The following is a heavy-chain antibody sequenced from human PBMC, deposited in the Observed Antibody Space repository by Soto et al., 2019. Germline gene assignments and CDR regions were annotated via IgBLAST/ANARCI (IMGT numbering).Heavy chain of an antibody. J-gene: IGHJ4*02. Sequence: PGGSLRLSCAASGFSFSNYDMSWVRQAPGKGLEWVSTITSSGSYTSYADSVKGRFTISRDNSKNTLYLQMNSLGTEDTAVFYCAKPLQRWLAPGVLDYWGQGSLVTVSS. CDR1: GFSFSNYD. V-gene: IGHV3-23*01. CDR2: ITSSGSYT. CDR3: AKPLQRWLAPGVLDY. D-gene: IGHD6-19*01.